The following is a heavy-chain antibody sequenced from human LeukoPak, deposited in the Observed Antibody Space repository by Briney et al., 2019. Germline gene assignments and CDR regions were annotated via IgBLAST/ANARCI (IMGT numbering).Heavy chain of an antibody. CDR1: GGSISSGDYY. J-gene: IGHJ3*02. CDR2: IYYSGST. Sequence: PSETLSLTCTVSGGSISSGDYYWSWIRRPPGKGLEWIGYIYYSGSTYYNPSLKSRVTISVDTSKNQFSLKLSSVTAADTAVYYCARAEYDFWSGYWIDAFDIWGQGTMVTVSS. D-gene: IGHD3-3*01. CDR3: ARAEYDFWSGYWIDAFDI. V-gene: IGHV4-30-4*01.